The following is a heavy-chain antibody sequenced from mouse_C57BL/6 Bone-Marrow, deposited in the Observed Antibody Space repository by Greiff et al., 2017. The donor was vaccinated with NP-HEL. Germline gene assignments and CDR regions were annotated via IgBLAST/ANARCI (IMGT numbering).Heavy chain of an antibody. CDR1: GFNIKDDY. J-gene: IGHJ3*01. CDR3: TSIYYDSPFAY. V-gene: IGHV14-4*01. Sequence: EVQLQQSGAELVRPGASVKLSCTASGFNIKDDYMHWVKQRPEQGLEWIGWIDPENGDTEYASKFQGKATITADTASNTSYLQLIILTSEDTAVYYCTSIYYDSPFAYGGQGTLVTVSA. D-gene: IGHD2-4*01. CDR2: IDPENGDT.